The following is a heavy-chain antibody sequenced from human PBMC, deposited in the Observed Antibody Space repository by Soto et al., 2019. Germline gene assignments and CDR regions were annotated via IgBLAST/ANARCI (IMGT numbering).Heavy chain of an antibody. Sequence: GGSLRLSCAASGFTFSSYAMHWVRQAPGKGLEWVAVISYDGSNKYYADSVKGRFTISRDNSKNTLYLQMNSLRAEDTAVYYCARGLRGSGSYYQGVFDYWGQGTMVTVYS. D-gene: IGHD3-10*01. CDR1: GFTFSSYA. CDR2: ISYDGSNK. J-gene: IGHJ4*02. V-gene: IGHV3-30-3*01. CDR3: ARGLRGSGSYYQGVFDY.